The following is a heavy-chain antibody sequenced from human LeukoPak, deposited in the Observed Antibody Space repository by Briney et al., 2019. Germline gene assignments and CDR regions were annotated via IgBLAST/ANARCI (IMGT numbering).Heavy chain of an antibody. V-gene: IGHV1-18*01. D-gene: IGHD3-10*01. Sequence: ASVKVSCKASGYTFTSYGISWVRQAPGQGLEWMGWITAYNDNTNYAQKLQGRVTMTTDTSTSTAYMELRSLRSDDTAVYYCARALLWFGEPSHVDYWGQGTLVTASS. CDR3: ARALLWFGEPSHVDY. J-gene: IGHJ4*02. CDR2: ITAYNDNT. CDR1: GYTFTSYG.